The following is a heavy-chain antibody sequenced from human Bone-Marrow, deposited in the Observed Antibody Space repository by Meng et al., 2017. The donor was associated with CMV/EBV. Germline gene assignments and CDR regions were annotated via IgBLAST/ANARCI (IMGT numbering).Heavy chain of an antibody. CDR3: ARDSYDSSGYFGY. CDR1: RFTFSTYS. J-gene: IGHJ4*02. V-gene: IGHV3-21*01. D-gene: IGHD3-22*01. CDR2: ISGSSTYI. Sequence: CAASRFTFSTYSMHWVRQAPGKGLEWVSSISGSSTYISYTDSVKGRFTISRDNAKNSLYLQMNSLRAEDTAVYYCARDSYDSSGYFGYWGQGTLVTVSS.